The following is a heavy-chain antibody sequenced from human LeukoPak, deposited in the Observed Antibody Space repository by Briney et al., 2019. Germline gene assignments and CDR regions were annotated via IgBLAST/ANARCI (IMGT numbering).Heavy chain of an antibody. CDR1: GFTFGSYA. J-gene: IGHJ4*02. V-gene: IGHV3-30*04. CDR3: ARGIGSSWQGGDY. CDR2: ISYDGSNK. Sequence: GGSLRLSCAASGFTFGSYAMHWVRQAPGKGLEWVAVISYDGSNKYYADSVKGRFTISRDNSKNTLYLQMNSLRAEDTAVYYCARGIGSSWQGGDYWGQGTLVTVSS. D-gene: IGHD6-13*01.